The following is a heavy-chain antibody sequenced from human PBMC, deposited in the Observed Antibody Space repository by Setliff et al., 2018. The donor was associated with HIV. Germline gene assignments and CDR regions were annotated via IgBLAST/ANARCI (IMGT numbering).Heavy chain of an antibody. V-gene: IGHV4-34*01. CDR1: GGSFSGYY. Sequence: PSETLSLTCAVYGGSFSGYYWSWIRQPPGKGLEWIGEINHSGSTNYNPSFKSRVTISVDTSKNQFSLKLSSVTAADTAVYYCARYSGIAVNDWGQGTLVTVS. CDR3: ARYSGIAVND. J-gene: IGHJ4*02. D-gene: IGHD6-19*01. CDR2: INHSGST.